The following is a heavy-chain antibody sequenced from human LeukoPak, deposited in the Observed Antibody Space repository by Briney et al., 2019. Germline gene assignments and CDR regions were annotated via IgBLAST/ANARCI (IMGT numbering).Heavy chain of an antibody. CDR2: ISGSGGST. J-gene: IGHJ4*02. CDR1: GFTFSSYA. Sequence: GGSLRLSCAASGFTFSSYAMSWVRQAPGKGLEWVSAISGSGGSTYYADSVKGRFTISRDNSKNTLYLQMNSLRAEDTAVYYCAKMQKPRYSSSPTDYWGQGTLVTVSS. V-gene: IGHV3-23*01. CDR3: AKMQKPRYSSSPTDY. D-gene: IGHD6-13*01.